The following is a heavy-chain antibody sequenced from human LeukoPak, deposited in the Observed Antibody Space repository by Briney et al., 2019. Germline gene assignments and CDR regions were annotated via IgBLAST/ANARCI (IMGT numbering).Heavy chain of an antibody. V-gene: IGHV4-59*01. CDR3: ARLRSRDAFDI. Sequence: PSETLSLTCTVSGGSISSYYWSWIRQPPGKGLEWIGYMYYSGSTNYNPSLKSRFTISVGTSKNQFSLKLSSVTAADTAVYYCARLRSRDAFDIWGQGTMVTVSS. J-gene: IGHJ3*02. CDR1: GGSISSYY. D-gene: IGHD2-15*01. CDR2: MYYSGST.